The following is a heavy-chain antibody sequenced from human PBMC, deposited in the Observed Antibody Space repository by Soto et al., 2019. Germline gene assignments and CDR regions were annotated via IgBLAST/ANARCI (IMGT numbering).Heavy chain of an antibody. V-gene: IGHV1-69*13. D-gene: IGHD3-3*01. CDR2: IIPIFGTA. CDR3: ASSGVVVSYYYGMDV. Sequence: SVKVSCKASGGTFSSYAISWVRQAPGQGLEWMGGIIPIFGTANYAQKFQGRVTITADESTSTAYMELSSLRSEDTAVYYCASSGVVVSYYYGMDVWGQGTTVTVSS. J-gene: IGHJ6*02. CDR1: GGTFSSYA.